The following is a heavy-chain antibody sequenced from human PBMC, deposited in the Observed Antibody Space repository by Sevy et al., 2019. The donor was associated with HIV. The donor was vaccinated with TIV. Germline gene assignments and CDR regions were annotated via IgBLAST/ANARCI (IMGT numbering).Heavy chain of an antibody. CDR2: INSDSDTM. D-gene: IGHD3-22*01. CDR3: ARERGTYYDTSGYPYLLEAGFDY. Sequence: GGSLRLSCVASGFPFNYYAMNWVRQAPGKGLEWILYINSDSDTMYYGDSVKGRFTISRDNAKNSLYLQMNSLRDEDTAVYYCARERGTYYDTSGYPYLLEAGFDYWGQGTLVTDSS. J-gene: IGHJ4*02. V-gene: IGHV3-48*02. CDR1: GFPFNYYA.